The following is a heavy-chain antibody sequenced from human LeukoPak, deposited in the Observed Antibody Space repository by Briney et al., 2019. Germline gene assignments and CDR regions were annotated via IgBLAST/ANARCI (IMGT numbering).Heavy chain of an antibody. J-gene: IGHJ6*02. CDR2: IYYRGTT. CDR1: GGSISDSNYY. D-gene: IGHD2-15*01. V-gene: IGHV4-39*07. Sequence: SETLSLTCSVSGGSISDSNYYWVWIRQPPGKGLEWVGSIYYRGTTHYNPSLMSRGTISIDTSTNHFFLKLTSVTAADTAMYYCARKNVGVLRDYGLDVWGQGTTITVSS. CDR3: ARKNVGVLRDYGLDV.